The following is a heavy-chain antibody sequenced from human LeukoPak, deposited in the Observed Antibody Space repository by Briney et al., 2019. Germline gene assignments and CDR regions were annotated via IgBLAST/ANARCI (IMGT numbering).Heavy chain of an antibody. CDR1: GYTFTSYY. Sequence: VASVKVSCKASGYTFTSYYMHWVRQAPGRGLEWMGIINPSGGSTNYAQKFQGRVTMTRDTSTSTVYMELSSLRSEDTAVYYCTRSSGYDDGVYWGQGTLVTVSS. CDR3: TRSSGYDDGVY. CDR2: INPSGGST. V-gene: IGHV1-46*03. J-gene: IGHJ4*02. D-gene: IGHD5-12*01.